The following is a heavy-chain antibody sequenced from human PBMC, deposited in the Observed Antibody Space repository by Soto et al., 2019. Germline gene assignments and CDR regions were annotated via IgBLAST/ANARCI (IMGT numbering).Heavy chain of an antibody. CDR2: ITGSGGST. D-gene: IGHD3-10*01. J-gene: IGHJ4*02. Sequence: EVQLLESGGNMVQPGGSLRLSCAASGFTFSSYAMSWVRQAPGKGLEWVSAITGSGGSTYYADSVKGRFTISRDNSKNKLYLQMNSLRGEDTGVDYCAKAPAGDYWGQGTLVTV. CDR1: GFTFSSYA. V-gene: IGHV3-23*01. CDR3: AKAPAGDY.